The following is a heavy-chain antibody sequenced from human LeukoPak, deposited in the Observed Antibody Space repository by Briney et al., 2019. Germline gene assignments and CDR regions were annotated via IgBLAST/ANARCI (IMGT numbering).Heavy chain of an antibody. D-gene: IGHD5-24*01. Sequence: GGSLRLSCAASGFTFSSYSMTWVRQAPGKGLEWVSSISSSSSYIYYADSVKGRFTISRDNAKNSLYLQMNSLRAEDTAVYYCARESRDGPFGFDYWGQGTLVTVSS. CDR3: ARESRDGPFGFDY. V-gene: IGHV3-21*01. J-gene: IGHJ4*02. CDR2: ISSSSSYI. CDR1: GFTFSSYS.